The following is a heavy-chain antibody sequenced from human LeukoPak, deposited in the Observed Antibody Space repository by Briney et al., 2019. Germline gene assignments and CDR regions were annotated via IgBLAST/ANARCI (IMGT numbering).Heavy chain of an antibody. D-gene: IGHD3-22*01. CDR2: ISAYNGNT. Sequence: ASVKVSCKASGYTFTSYGISWARQAPGQGLEWMGWISAYNGNTNYAQKLQGRVTMATDTSTSTAYMELRSLRSDDTAVYYCAIYYDSSGSFDYWGQGTLVTVSS. CDR3: AIYYDSSGSFDY. J-gene: IGHJ4*02. CDR1: GYTFTSYG. V-gene: IGHV1-18*01.